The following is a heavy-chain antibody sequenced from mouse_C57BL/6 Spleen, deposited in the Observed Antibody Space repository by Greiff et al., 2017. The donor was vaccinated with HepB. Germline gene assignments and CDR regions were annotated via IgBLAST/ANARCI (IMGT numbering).Heavy chain of an antibody. CDR1: GYTFTDYY. D-gene: IGHD2-4*01. V-gene: IGHV1-19*01. J-gene: IGHJ2*01. CDR3: APIYYDYGFDY. CDR2: INPYNGGT. Sequence: EAQLQQSGPVLVKPGASVKMSCKASGYTFTDYYMNWVKQSHGKSLEWIGVINPYNGGTSYNQKFKGKATLTVATSSSTAYMELNSLTSEYSAVYYCAPIYYDYGFDYWGQGTTLTVSS.